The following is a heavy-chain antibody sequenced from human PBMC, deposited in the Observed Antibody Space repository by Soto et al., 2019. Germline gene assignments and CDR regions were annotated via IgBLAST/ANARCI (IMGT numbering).Heavy chain of an antibody. D-gene: IGHD6-13*01. CDR2: ISYDGSNK. V-gene: IGHV3-30-3*01. CDR1: GFTFTSYA. Sequence: QVQLVESGGGVVQPGRSLRLSCAASGFTFTSYAMHWVRQAQCKGLERVAGISYDGSNKYYADSVKGRFTISRDNSKNTLYLQMNSLRAEDTAVYYCARGRQQLGYYYYGMDVWGQGTTVTVSS. J-gene: IGHJ6*02. CDR3: ARGRQQLGYYYYGMDV.